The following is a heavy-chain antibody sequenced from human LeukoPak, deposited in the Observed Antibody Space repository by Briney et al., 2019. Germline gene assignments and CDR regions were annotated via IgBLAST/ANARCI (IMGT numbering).Heavy chain of an antibody. J-gene: IGHJ4*02. CDR3: ARGRGSGSSDY. D-gene: IGHD3-10*01. CDR1: GFSFSSYW. Sequence: GGSLRLSCAASGFSFSSYWMHWVRQVPGKGLLWVSRTNSDGSTTIYADSVKGRFTISRDNAKNTLFLQMNSLRAEDTAVYYCARGRGSGSSDYWGPGTLVTVSS. CDR2: TNSDGSTT. V-gene: IGHV3-74*01.